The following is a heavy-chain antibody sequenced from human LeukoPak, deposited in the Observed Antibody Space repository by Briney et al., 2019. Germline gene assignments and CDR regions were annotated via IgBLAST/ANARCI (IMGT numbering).Heavy chain of an antibody. CDR2: INHSGST. D-gene: IGHD2-15*01. CDR3: ARVGRAFDI. Sequence: PSETLSLTCTVSGGSISSSSYYWSWLRQPPGKGLEWIGEINHSGSTNYNPSLKSRVTISVDTSKNQFSLKLSSVTAADTAVYYCARVGRAFDIWGQGTMVTVSS. V-gene: IGHV4-39*07. J-gene: IGHJ3*02. CDR1: GGSISSSSYY.